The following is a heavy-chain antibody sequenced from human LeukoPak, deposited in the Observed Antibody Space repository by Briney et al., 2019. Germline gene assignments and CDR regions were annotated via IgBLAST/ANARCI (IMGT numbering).Heavy chain of an antibody. Sequence: PGRSLRLSCAASGFTFSSYGMHWVRQAPGKGLEWVAVISYDGSNKYYADSVKGRFTISRDNSKNTLYLQMNSLRAEDTAVYYCAKENYDSSGYPRYWGQGTLVTVSS. J-gene: IGHJ4*02. V-gene: IGHV3-30*18. D-gene: IGHD3-22*01. CDR1: GFTFSSYG. CDR2: ISYDGSNK. CDR3: AKENYDSSGYPRY.